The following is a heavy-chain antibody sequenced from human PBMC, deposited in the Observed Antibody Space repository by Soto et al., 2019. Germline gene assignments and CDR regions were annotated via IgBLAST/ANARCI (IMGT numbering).Heavy chain of an antibody. CDR1: GYNFANYW. D-gene: IGHD6-13*01. J-gene: IGHJ3*02. Sequence: GVSLKISCKGSGYNFANYWIGWVRQMPGKGLEWMGMIFPGDSDTKNSPSLQGQITMSVDKSDSSAYLQWRSLKASDTAMYYCAAGYTTGPDAFDIWGQGTMVTVSS. CDR2: IFPGDSDT. CDR3: AAGYTTGPDAFDI. V-gene: IGHV5-51*01.